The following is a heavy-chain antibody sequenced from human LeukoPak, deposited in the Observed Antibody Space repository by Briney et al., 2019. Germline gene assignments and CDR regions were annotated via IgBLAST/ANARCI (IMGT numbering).Heavy chain of an antibody. CDR2: IIPILGIA. V-gene: IGHV1-69*04. CDR1: GGTFSSYT. CDR3: ARDGGVYDSSRYYLDY. D-gene: IGHD3-22*01. J-gene: IGHJ4*02. Sequence: ASVKVSCKASGGTFSSYTISWVRQAPGQGLEWMGRIIPILGIANYAQKFQGRVTITADKSTSTAYMELSSLRSEDTAVYYCARDGGVYDSSRYYLDYWGQGTLVTVSS.